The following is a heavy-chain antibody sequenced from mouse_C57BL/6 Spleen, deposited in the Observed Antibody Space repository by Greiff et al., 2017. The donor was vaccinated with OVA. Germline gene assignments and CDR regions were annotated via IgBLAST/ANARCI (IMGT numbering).Heavy chain of an antibody. CDR2: IYPGDGDT. D-gene: IGHD4-1*01. CDR1: GYAFSSSW. J-gene: IGHJ4*01. Sequence: LVESGPELVKPGASVKISCKASGYAFSSSWMNWVKQRPGKGLEWIGRIYPGDGDTNYNGKFKGKATLTSDKSSSTAYMQLSSLTSEDSAVYFCARVGLDAIGYWGQGASVTVSS. V-gene: IGHV1-82*01. CDR3: ARVGLDAIGY.